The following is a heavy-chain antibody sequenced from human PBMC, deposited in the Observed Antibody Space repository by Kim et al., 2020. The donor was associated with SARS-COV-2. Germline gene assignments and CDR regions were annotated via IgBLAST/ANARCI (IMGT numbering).Heavy chain of an antibody. V-gene: IGHV7-4-1*02. CDR2: TGNP. CDR3: ARARSLDY. Sequence: TGNPTYAQGFTGRFVFSLDTPVSTAYLQISSLKAEDTAVYYCARARSLDYWGQGTLVTVSS. J-gene: IGHJ4*02.